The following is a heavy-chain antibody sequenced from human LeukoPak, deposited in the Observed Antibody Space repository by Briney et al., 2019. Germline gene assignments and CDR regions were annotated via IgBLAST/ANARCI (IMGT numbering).Heavy chain of an antibody. V-gene: IGHV3-30*02. CDR2: IRYDGSNK. CDR1: GFTFSSYG. CDR3: AKNGHSGSYSRLYYFDY. Sequence: GGSLRLSCAASGFTFSSYGMHWVRQAPGKGLEWVAFIRYDGSNKYYADSVKGRFTISRDNSKNTLYLQMNSLRAEDAAVYYCAKNGHSGSYSRLYYFDYWGQGTLVTVSS. J-gene: IGHJ4*02. D-gene: IGHD1-26*01.